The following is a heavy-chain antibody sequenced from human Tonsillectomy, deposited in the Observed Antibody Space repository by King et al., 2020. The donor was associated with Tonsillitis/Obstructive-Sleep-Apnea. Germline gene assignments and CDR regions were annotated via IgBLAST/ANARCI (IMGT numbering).Heavy chain of an antibody. CDR2: FYSGGST. D-gene: IGHD3-16*01. J-gene: IGHJ4*02. V-gene: IGHV3-53*01. CDR3: ARERTVGDYYFDY. Sequence: EVQLVESGGGLIQPGGSLRLSCAASGFTVSGKYMSWVRQAPGKGLEWVSVFYSGGSTYYADSVKGRFTVYRDNSKNTLYLQMNSLRVEDTAVYYCARERTVGDYYFDYWGQGTLVTVSS. CDR1: GFTVSGKY.